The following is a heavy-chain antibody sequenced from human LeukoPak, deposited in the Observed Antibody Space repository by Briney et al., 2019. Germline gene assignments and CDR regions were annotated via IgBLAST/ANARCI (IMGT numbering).Heavy chain of an antibody. CDR2: ISAYNGNT. CDR1: GYTFTSYG. J-gene: IGHJ4*02. V-gene: IGHV1-18*01. Sequence: ASVKVSCKASGYTFTSYGISWVRQAPGQGLEWMGWISAYNGNTNYAQKLQGRVTMTTDTSTSTAYMELRSLRSDDTAVYYCARDSHPSYYYDSSGSLWYWGQGTLVTVSS. D-gene: IGHD3-22*01. CDR3: ARDSHPSYYYDSSGSLWY.